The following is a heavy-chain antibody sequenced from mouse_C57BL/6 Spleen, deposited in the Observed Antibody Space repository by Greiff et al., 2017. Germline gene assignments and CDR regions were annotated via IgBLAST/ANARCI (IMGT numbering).Heavy chain of an antibody. D-gene: IGHD2-4*01. CDR1: GYAFSSYW. Sequence: QVQLKQSGAELVKPGASVKISCKASGYAFSSYWMNWVKQRPGKGLEWIGQIYPGDGDTNYNGKFKGKATLTADKSSSTAYMQLSSLTSEDSAVYFCARFPIYYDYDVPYAMDYWGQGTSVTVSS. CDR2: IYPGDGDT. V-gene: IGHV1-80*01. J-gene: IGHJ4*01. CDR3: ARFPIYYDYDVPYAMDY.